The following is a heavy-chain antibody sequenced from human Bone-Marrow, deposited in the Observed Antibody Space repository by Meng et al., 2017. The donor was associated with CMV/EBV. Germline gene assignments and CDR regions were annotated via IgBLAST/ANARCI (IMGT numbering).Heavy chain of an antibody. Sequence: GGSLRLSCAASGFTVSSNYMSWVRQAPGKGLEWVSVIYSGGSTYYADSVKGRFTISRDNSKNTLYLQMNSLRAEDTAVYYCAREAYEYGYYGMDVWGQGTTVTASS. D-gene: IGHD5-12*01. CDR2: IYSGGST. CDR1: GFTVSSNY. CDR3: AREAYEYGYYGMDV. J-gene: IGHJ6*02. V-gene: IGHV3-53*01.